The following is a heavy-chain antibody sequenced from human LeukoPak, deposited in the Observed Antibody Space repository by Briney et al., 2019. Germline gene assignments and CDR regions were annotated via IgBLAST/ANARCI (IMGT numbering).Heavy chain of an antibody. V-gene: IGHV3-30*04. CDR3: ARGPPGYYYYYMDV. J-gene: IGHJ6*03. CDR1: GFTFSSYA. Sequence: GGSLRLSCAASGFTFSSYAMHWVRQAPGKGLECVAVISYDGSNKYYADSVKGRFTISRDNSKNTLYLQMNSLRAEDTAVYYCARGPPGYYYYYMDVWGKGTTVTVSS. CDR2: ISYDGSNK.